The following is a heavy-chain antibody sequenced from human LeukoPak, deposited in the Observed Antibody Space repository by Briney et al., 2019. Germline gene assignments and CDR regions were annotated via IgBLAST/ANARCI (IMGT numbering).Heavy chain of an antibody. V-gene: IGHV3-15*01. Sequence: PGGSLRLSCAASGFTFSNAWMNWVRQSPGKGLEWVGRSKSKTDGGATDYAAPVKGRFTISRDDSKNTLFLQMNSLKTEDTAVYYCTTERRFGEFFDYRGQGTLVTVSS. J-gene: IGHJ4*02. CDR2: SKSKTDGGAT. D-gene: IGHD3-10*01. CDR1: GFTFSNAW. CDR3: TTERRFGEFFDY.